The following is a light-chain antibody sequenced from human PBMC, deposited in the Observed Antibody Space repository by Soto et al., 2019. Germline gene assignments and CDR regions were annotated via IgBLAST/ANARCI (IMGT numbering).Light chain of an antibody. V-gene: IGKV3-15*01. Sequence: EIVMTQSPATLSVSPGERATLSCRASQSVSSNLAWNQQKPGQAHRLLIYGASTRSTGIPARFSGSGSGTEFTLTIISLQSEDFPVYYCPQDKNWAPITFGQGTRLEIK. J-gene: IGKJ5*01. CDR3: PQDKNWAPIT. CDR2: GAS. CDR1: QSVSSN.